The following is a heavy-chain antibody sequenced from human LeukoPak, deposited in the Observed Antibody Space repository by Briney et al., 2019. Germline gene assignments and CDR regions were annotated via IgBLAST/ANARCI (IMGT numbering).Heavy chain of an antibody. Sequence: GGFLRLSCAASGFTFSSYGIHWVRQAPGKGLEWVAVISNDGSNKYYADSVKGRFTISRDNSKNTVYLQMNSLRGEDTAVYYCAKSGIAAAGQRGYFDYWGQGTLVTVSS. CDR2: ISNDGSNK. CDR1: GFTFSSYG. V-gene: IGHV3-30*18. J-gene: IGHJ4*02. D-gene: IGHD6-13*01. CDR3: AKSGIAAAGQRGYFDY.